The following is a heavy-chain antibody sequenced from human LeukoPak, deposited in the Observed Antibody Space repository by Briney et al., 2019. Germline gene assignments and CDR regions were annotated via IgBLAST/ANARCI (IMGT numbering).Heavy chain of an antibody. V-gene: IGHV1-69*04. CDR1: GGTFSSYA. Sequence: ASVTVSCKTSGGTFSSYAISWVRQAPGQGLEWMGRIIPILGIANYAQKFQGRVTITADKSTSTAYMELSSLRSEDTAVYYCASYVDTAMGEAFDYWGQGTLVTVSS. CDR2: IIPILGIA. J-gene: IGHJ4*02. D-gene: IGHD5-18*01. CDR3: ASYVDTAMGEAFDY.